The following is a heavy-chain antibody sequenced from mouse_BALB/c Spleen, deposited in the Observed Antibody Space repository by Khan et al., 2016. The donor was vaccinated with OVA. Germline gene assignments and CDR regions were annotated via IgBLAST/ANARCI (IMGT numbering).Heavy chain of an antibody. CDR1: GFSLITYG. CDR3: ARSSYRYDFTY. V-gene: IGHV2-4-1*01. J-gene: IGHJ3*01. D-gene: IGHD2-12*01. Sequence: MQLQESGPGLVQPSQNLSITCTVSGFSLITYGVHWVRQSPGKGLEWLGVIWSGGSTDYNEAFISRLSISKDNSKSQVFFKMNSLQSDDTAIYYCARSSYRYDFTYWGRGTLVTVSS. CDR2: IWSGGST.